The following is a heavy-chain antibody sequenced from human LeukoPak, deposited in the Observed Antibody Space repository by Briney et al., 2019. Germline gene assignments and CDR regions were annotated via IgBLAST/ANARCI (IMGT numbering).Heavy chain of an antibody. V-gene: IGHV3-74*01. J-gene: IGHJ4*02. CDR3: ARTSSDSISYYDH. Sequence: PGESLRLSCAGSGITFSTYWMHWVRQAPGKGLVWVSCINSEGSTISYADSVKGRFTISRDNAKNTLFLQMNSLRAEDTAVYYCARTSSDSISYYDHWGQGTLVTVSS. D-gene: IGHD3-22*01. CDR1: GITFSTYW. CDR2: INSEGSTI.